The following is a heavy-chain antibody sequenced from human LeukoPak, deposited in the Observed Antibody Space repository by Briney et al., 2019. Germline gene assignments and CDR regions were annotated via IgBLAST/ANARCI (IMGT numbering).Heavy chain of an antibody. D-gene: IGHD1-7*01. V-gene: IGHV1-18*01. J-gene: IGHJ5*02. CDR3: ARGAYNWNYVLTWFDP. CDR2: ISAYNGNT. CDR1: GYTFTSYG. Sequence: EASVKVSCKASGYTFTSYGISWVRQAPGQGLEWTGWISAYNGNTNYAQKLQGRVTMTTDTSTSTAYMELRSLRSDDTAVYYCARGAYNWNYVLTWFDPWGQGTLVTVSS.